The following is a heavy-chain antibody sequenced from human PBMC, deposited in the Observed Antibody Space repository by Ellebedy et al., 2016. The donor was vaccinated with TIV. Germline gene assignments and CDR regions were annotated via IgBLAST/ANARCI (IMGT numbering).Heavy chain of an antibody. CDR3: AGSRRALYGSGSEPLP. D-gene: IGHD3-10*01. Sequence: ASVKVSXXASGYTFSGNYLHWVRQAPGQGLEWMGIINPRGGGTTYAQRFQGRVTMTTDTSSSTVYMELSSLRSEDTAVYYCAGSRRALYGSGSEPLPWGQGTLVTVSS. CDR2: INPRGGGT. J-gene: IGHJ5*02. CDR1: GYTFSGNY. V-gene: IGHV1-46*01.